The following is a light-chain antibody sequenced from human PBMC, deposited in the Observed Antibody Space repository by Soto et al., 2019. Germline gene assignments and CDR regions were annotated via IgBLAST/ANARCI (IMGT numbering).Light chain of an antibody. CDR1: QSVSSSY. CDR2: GAS. CDR3: QQYSSSPPYT. Sequence: EIVLTQSPGTLSLSPGERATLSCRASQSVSSSYLAWYQQKPGQAPRLLIYGASSRATGIPDRFSGSGSGTDFTITISRLEPEYFAVYYWQQYSSSPPYTFGQGTKLEIK. V-gene: IGKV3-20*01. J-gene: IGKJ2*01.